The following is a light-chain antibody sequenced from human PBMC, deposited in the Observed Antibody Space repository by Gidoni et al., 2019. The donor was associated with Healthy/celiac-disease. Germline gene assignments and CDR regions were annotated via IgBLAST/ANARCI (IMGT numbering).Light chain of an antibody. J-gene: IGKJ2*04. Sequence: DIVLTQSPGTLSLSPGERATLSCRASQSVSSSYLAGYQQKPGQAPRLLIYGASSRATGIPDRFSGSESGTDFTLTISRLEPEDVAVYDCQQYGSSCSFGQGTKLEIK. CDR3: QQYGSSCS. CDR1: QSVSSSY. V-gene: IGKV3-20*01. CDR2: GAS.